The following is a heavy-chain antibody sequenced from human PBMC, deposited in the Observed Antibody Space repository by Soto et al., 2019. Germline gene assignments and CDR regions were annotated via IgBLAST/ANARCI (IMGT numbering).Heavy chain of an antibody. CDR1: GFTFSSYR. Sequence: GRSLRLSGAASGFTFSSYRMHWVRQAPGKGLEWVAGISYDGRNKYYADCVTGRFTISRDNSKNTLYQQMNSLRAEDTAVYYCARDCEQLVTYGMDDWGQGTTVTVSS. CDR3: ARDCEQLVTYGMDD. V-gene: IGHV3-30*03. D-gene: IGHD6-13*01. CDR2: ISYDGRNK. J-gene: IGHJ6*02.